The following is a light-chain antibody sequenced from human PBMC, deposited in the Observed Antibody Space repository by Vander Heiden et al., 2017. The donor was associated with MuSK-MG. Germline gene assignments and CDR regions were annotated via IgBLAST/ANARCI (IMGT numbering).Light chain of an antibody. V-gene: IGLV2-11*01. Sequence: QSALTQPRSVSGSPGQSVTISCTGTSSDVGGYNFVSWYQNHTATAHILIFYDGSRRPAGVHARFSGSKAGTTASLTISGRRAEEEADYYCCSDAGTDTWVFGGGTKRTVL. CDR2: DGS. J-gene: IGLJ3*02. CDR1: SSDVGGYNF. CDR3: CSDAGTDTWV.